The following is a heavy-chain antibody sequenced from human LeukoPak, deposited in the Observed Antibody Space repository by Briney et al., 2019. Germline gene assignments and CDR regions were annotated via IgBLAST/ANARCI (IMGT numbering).Heavy chain of an antibody. CDR1: GGTFISYA. CDR3: ARVVTDSSSWSSPVPAEYFQH. V-gene: IGHV1-69*05. CDR2: IIPIFGTA. D-gene: IGHD6-13*01. J-gene: IGHJ1*01. Sequence: SVKVSCKASGGTFISYAISWVRQAPGQGLEWMGRIIPIFGTANYAQKFQGRVTITTDESTSTAYMELSSLRSEDTAVYYWARVVTDSSSWSSPVPAEYFQHWGQGTLVTVSS.